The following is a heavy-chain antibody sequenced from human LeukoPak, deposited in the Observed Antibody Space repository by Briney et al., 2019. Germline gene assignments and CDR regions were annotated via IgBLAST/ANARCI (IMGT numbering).Heavy chain of an antibody. V-gene: IGHV3-30*03. CDR1: GFTFSSYG. Sequence: GGSLRLSCAASGFTFSSYGMHWVRQAPGKGLEWVAVISYDGSNKYYADSVKGRFTISRDNSKNTLYLQMNNLRAEDTAVYYCAREGQGDTNDYWGQGTLVTVSS. J-gene: IGHJ4*02. CDR3: AREGQGDTNDY. CDR2: ISYDGSNK. D-gene: IGHD2-21*02.